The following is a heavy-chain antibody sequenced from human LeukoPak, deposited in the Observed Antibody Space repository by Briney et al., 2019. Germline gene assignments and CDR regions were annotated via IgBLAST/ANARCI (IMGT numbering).Heavy chain of an antibody. Sequence: PGGSLRLSCAASGFTVSSNYMSWVRQAPGKGLEWVSVIYSGGSTYYADSVKGRFTISRDNSKNTLYLQMNSLRAEDTAVYYCARAQLLCTNGVRAPYFDYWGQGTLVTVSS. CDR1: GFTVSSNY. CDR2: IYSGGST. D-gene: IGHD2-8*01. V-gene: IGHV3-66*02. J-gene: IGHJ4*02. CDR3: ARAQLLCTNGVRAPYFDY.